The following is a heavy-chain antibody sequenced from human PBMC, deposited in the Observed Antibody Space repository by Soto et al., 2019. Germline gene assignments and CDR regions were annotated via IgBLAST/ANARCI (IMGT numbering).Heavy chain of an antibody. CDR2: IDPSDSYT. J-gene: IGHJ6*02. V-gene: IGHV5-10-1*01. Sequence: EVQLVQYGAEVKKPGESLRISCKGSGYSFTSYWISWVRQMPGKGLEWMGTIDPSDSYTNYSPSFQGHVTMSADKSISTAYLQWRSLKASDTAMYYCARHPAIAVAGAVYGMDVWGQGTTVTVSS. CDR3: ARHPAIAVAGAVYGMDV. D-gene: IGHD6-19*01. CDR1: GYSFTSYW.